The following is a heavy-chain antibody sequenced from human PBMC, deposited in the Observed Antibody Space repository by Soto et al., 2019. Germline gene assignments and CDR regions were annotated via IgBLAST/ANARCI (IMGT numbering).Heavy chain of an antibody. V-gene: IGHV4-30-4*01. CDR3: ARVTYYYDSSGYYDY. Sequence: TSETLSLTCTVSGGSISSGDYYWSWIRQPPGKGLEWIGYIYYSGSTYYNPSLKSRVTISVDTSKNQFSLKLSSVTAADTAVYYCARVTYYYDSSGYYDYWGQGTLVTVSS. CDR1: GGSISSGDYY. J-gene: IGHJ4*02. D-gene: IGHD3-22*01. CDR2: IYYSGST.